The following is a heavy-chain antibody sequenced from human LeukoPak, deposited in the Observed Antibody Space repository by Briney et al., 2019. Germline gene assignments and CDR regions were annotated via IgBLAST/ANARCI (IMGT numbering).Heavy chain of an antibody. CDR1: GYTFTGYY. CDR3: ARAKPQYYYDSSGYPDY. D-gene: IGHD3-22*01. Sequence: ASVKVSCEASGYTFTGYYLHWVRQAPGQGLEWVGWINPNSVGTNYTQKFQGRVTMTRDTSISTAYMELSRLRSDDTAVYYCARAKPQYYYDSSGYPDYWGQGTLVTVSS. J-gene: IGHJ4*02. V-gene: IGHV1-2*02. CDR2: INPNSVGT.